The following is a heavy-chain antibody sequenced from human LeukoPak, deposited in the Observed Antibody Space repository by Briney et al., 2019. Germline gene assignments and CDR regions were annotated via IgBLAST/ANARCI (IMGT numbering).Heavy chain of an antibody. Sequence: GRSLRLSCAASGFTFDDYAMHWVRQAPGKGLEWVSGISWNSGSIGYADSVKGRFTISRDNAKNSLYLQMNSLRAEDTALYYWPSQSHSYCSGGSCSDYWGQGTLVTVSS. CDR2: ISWNSGSI. V-gene: IGHV3-9*01. J-gene: IGHJ4*02. CDR3: PSQSHSYCSGGSCSDY. D-gene: IGHD2-15*01. CDR1: GFTFDDYA.